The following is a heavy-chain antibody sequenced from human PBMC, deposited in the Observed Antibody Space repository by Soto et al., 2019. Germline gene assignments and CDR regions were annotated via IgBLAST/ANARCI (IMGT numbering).Heavy chain of an antibody. J-gene: IGHJ4*02. CDR3: ASYSYVSGSRSFDY. Sequence: GGSLRLSCAASGFPFSSYAMSWVRQAPGKGLEWVSAISGGGARTYYADSVKGRFTISRDNAKTSLYLQMNSLRAEDTVVYYCASYSYVSGSRSFDYWGQGTLVTVSS. CDR1: GFPFSSYA. CDR2: ISGGGART. D-gene: IGHD3-10*01. V-gene: IGHV3-23*01.